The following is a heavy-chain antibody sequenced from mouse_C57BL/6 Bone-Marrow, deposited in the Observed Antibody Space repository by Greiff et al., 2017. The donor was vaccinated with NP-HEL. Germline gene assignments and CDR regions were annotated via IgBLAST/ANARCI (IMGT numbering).Heavy chain of an antibody. CDR1: GYTFTSYW. J-gene: IGHJ1*03. CDR2: IDPSDSYT. V-gene: IGHV1-50*01. CDR3: ARESYWYFDV. Sequence: QVQLQQPGAELVKPGASVKLSCKASGYTFTSYWMQWVKQRPGQGLEWIGEIDPSDSYTNYNQKFKGKATLTVDTSSSTAYMQLSIRTSEDSAVYYCARESYWYFDVWGTGTTVTVSS.